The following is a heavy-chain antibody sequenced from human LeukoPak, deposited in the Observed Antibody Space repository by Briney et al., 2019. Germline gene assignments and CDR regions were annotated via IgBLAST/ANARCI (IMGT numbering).Heavy chain of an antibody. CDR2: MNPKTGNT. V-gene: IGHV1-8*01. Sequence: GASVTVSCKASGYTFSEHDVNWVRQAPGQGREWMEWMNPKTGNTGYAQNLQGRVTMTRTNSITTAYMELSGLTSDDTAVYYCARGGGGEYLDWFDFWGQGTLVIVSS. J-gene: IGHJ5*01. CDR1: GYTFSEHD. CDR3: ARGGGGEYLDWFDF. D-gene: IGHD4-17*01.